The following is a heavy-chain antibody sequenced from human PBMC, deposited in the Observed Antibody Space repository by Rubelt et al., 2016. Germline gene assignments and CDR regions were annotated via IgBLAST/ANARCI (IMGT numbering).Heavy chain of an antibody. CDR1: GYTFTSYG. Sequence: QVQLVQSGAEVKKPGASVKVSCKASGYTFTSYGISWVRQAPGQGLEWMGWISAYNGNTNYAQKLQGRVTMTTETSTSKAYMGLRSLRSDDTAVYYCARYLGIEGDFDYWGQGTLVTVSS. V-gene: IGHV1-18*01. D-gene: IGHD7-27*01. J-gene: IGHJ4*02. CDR3: ARYLGIEGDFDY. CDR2: ISAYNGNT.